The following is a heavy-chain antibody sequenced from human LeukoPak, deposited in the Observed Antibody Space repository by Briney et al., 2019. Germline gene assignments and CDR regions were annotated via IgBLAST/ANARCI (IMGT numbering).Heavy chain of an antibody. CDR1: GGTFSSYA. CDR3: ASSFNFAYNWNDVFDY. D-gene: IGHD1-1*01. Sequence: ASVKVSCKASGGTFSSYAISWVRQAPGQGLEWMGGIIPIFGTANYARKFQGRVTITADESTSTAYMELSSLRSEDTAVYYCASSFNFAYNWNDVFDYWGQGTLVTVSS. V-gene: IGHV1-69*13. J-gene: IGHJ4*02. CDR2: IIPIFGTA.